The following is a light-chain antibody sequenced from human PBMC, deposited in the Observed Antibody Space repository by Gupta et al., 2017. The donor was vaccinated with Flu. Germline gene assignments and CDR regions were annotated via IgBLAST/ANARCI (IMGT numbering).Light chain of an antibody. J-gene: IGKJ1*01. CDR1: QSVLYSSNNKNY. CDR2: WAS. CDR3: QQYYSTRGWT. Sequence: DIVMTQSPDSLAVSLGERATINCKSSQSVLYSSNNKNYLAWYQQKPGQPPKLLMYWASTRESGVPDRFSGSGSGTDFTLTISSLQAEDVAVYYCQQYYSTRGWTFGQGTKVEIK. V-gene: IGKV4-1*01.